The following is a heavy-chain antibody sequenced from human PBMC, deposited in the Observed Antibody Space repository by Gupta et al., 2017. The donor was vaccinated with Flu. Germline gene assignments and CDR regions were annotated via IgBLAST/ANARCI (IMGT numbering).Heavy chain of an antibody. D-gene: IGHD3-3*01. CDR2: NKSKTDGGKK. CDR3: TTDLAYDFWSGYGGYYYMDV. V-gene: IGHV3-15*01. Sequence: WVGRNKSKTDGGKKDYAAPGKGRFTISRDDSKNTVDLEMNSLKTEDTAVYYCTTDLAYDFWSGYGGYYYMDVWGKGTTVTVSS. J-gene: IGHJ6*03.